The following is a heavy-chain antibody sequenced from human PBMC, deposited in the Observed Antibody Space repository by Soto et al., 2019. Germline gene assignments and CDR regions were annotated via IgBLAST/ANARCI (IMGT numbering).Heavy chain of an antibody. CDR2: ISYDGINR. V-gene: IGHV3-30*18. Sequence: VGSLRLSCAASGFTFTSYGMHWVRQAPGKGLEWVAVISYDGINRYYADSVKGRFTISRDNSKNTLYLQMNSLRAEDTAMYFCANVRRTPGHLYYDSDYFQPRDSWGQGTLVTVSS. CDR1: GFTFTSYG. D-gene: IGHD3-16*01. CDR3: ANVRRTPGHLYYDSDYFQPRDS. J-gene: IGHJ4*02.